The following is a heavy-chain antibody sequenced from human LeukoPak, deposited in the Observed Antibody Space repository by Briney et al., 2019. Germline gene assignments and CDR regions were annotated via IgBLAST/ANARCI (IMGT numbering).Heavy chain of an antibody. CDR2: ISSSGSTI. CDR3: AKLREWELPDLFDY. J-gene: IGHJ4*02. D-gene: IGHD1-26*01. V-gene: IGHV3-48*03. CDR1: GFTFSSYE. Sequence: GGSQRLSCAASGFTFSSYEMNWVRQAPGKGLEWVSYISSSGSTIYYADSVKGRFTISRDNSKNTLYLQMNSLRAEDTAVYYCAKLREWELPDLFDYWGQGTLVTVSS.